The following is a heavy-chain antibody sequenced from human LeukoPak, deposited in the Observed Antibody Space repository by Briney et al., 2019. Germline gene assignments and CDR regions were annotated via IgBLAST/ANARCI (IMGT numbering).Heavy chain of an antibody. CDR2: INPNSGGT. CDR3: ARDYAIVVVTAQPLGY. D-gene: IGHD3-22*01. V-gene: IGHV1-2*02. CDR1: GYTFTGYY. Sequence: ASVKVSCTSSGYTFTGYYMHWVRQAPGQGLEWMGWINPNSGGTNYAQKFQGRVTMTRDTSISTAYMELSRLRSDDTAVYYCARDYAIVVVTAQPLGYWGQGTLVTVSS. J-gene: IGHJ4*02.